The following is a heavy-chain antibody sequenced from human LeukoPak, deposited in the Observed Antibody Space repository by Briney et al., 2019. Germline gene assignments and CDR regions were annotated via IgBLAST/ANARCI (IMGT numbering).Heavy chain of an antibody. Sequence: SETLSLTRTVSGGSISSSSYYWGWIRQPPGKGLEWIGSIYYSGSTYYNPSLKSRVTISVDTSKNQFSLKLSSVTAADTAVYYCARDILAWFDPWGQGTLVTVSS. CDR3: ARDILAWFDP. V-gene: IGHV4-39*07. CDR1: GGSISSSSYY. CDR2: IYYSGST. D-gene: IGHD2-2*02. J-gene: IGHJ5*02.